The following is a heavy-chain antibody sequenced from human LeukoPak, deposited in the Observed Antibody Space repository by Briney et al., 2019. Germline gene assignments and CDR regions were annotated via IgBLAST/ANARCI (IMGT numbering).Heavy chain of an antibody. J-gene: IGHJ6*02. CDR3: ARPLRGNGMDV. D-gene: IGHD4-17*01. Sequence: SETLSLTCTVSGGSISSYYWSWIRQPPGKGLEWIGYIYYSGSTNYNPSLKSRVTISVDTSKNQFSLKLSSVTAADTAVYYCARPLRGNGMDVWGQGTTVTVSS. CDR1: GGSISSYY. V-gene: IGHV4-59*01. CDR2: IYYSGST.